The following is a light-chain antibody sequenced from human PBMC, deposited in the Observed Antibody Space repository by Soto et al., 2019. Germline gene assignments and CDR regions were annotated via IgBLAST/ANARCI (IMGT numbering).Light chain of an antibody. CDR2: LNSDGSH. J-gene: IGLJ2*01. V-gene: IGLV4-69*01. CDR1: SGHSSYA. CDR3: QTWGAGIVV. Sequence: QSVLTQAPSASASLGASVKLTCTLSSGHSSYAIAWHQQQPEKGPRYLMKLNSDGSHSKGDGIPDRFSGSSSGAERYLTICSLQSEDEAEYYCQTWGAGIVVFGGGTKVTVL.